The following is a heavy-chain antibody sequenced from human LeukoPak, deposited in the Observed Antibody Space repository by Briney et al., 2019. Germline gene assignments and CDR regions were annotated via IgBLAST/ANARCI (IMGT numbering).Heavy chain of an antibody. J-gene: IGHJ3*02. Sequence: PGGSLRLSCAASGFTFSSYAMHWVRQAPGKGLEWVAVISYDGSNKYYADSVKGRFTISRDNSKNTLYLQMNSLGAEDTAVYYCARDFEQRRDAFDIWGQGTMVTVSS. V-gene: IGHV3-30*04. D-gene: IGHD6-25*01. CDR3: ARDFEQRRDAFDI. CDR1: GFTFSSYA. CDR2: ISYDGSNK.